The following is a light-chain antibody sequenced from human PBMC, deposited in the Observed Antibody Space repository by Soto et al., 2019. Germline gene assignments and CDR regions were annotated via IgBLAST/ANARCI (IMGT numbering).Light chain of an antibody. CDR2: DAS. CDR1: QSVGSN. CDR3: QQYNKWPPLT. V-gene: IGKV3-15*01. Sequence: EIVMTQSPATLSVSPGEGATLSCRASQSVGSNLAWYQQKPGQGPRLIVYDASIRATGIPARFSGSGSGTEFTLTISSLQSEDFAVYYCQQYNKWPPLTFGGGTKVEIK. J-gene: IGKJ4*01.